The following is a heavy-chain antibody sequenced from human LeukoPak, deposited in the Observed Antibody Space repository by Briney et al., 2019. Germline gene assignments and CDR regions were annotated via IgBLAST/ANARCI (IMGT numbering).Heavy chain of an antibody. CDR3: ARVGARAFDI. V-gene: IGHV4-38-2*02. CDR2: ISRSGRT. Sequence: KPSETLSLTCTISGYSISSGYYWGWIRQPPGKGLEWIGSISRSGRTYYNPSLKTRISLSVDTSKNQFSLKLSSVTAADTALYYCARVGARAFDIWGQGTLVTVSS. CDR1: GYSISSGYY. D-gene: IGHD3-16*01. J-gene: IGHJ3*02.